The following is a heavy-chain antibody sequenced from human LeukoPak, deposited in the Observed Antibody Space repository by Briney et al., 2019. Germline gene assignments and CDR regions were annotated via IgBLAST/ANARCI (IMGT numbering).Heavy chain of an antibody. CDR1: GYTFTGYY. J-gene: IGHJ4*02. CDR3: ARGPKWELPREALERFDY. CDR2: INTNTGNP. D-gene: IGHD1-26*01. V-gene: IGHV7-4-1*02. Sequence: ASVKVSCKASGYTFTGYYMHWVRQAPGQGLEWMGWINTNTGNPTYAQGFTGRFVFSLDTSVSTAYLQISSLKAEDTAVYYCARGPKWELPREALERFDYWGQGTLVTVSS.